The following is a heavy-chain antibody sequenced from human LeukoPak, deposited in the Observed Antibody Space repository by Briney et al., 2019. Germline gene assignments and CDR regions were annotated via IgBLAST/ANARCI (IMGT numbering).Heavy chain of an antibody. Sequence: QTGGSLRLSCAASGITLRSYWMHWVRQAPGKGLVWVSRINSDGSSTTYADSVKGRFTISRDNAKNTLYLQMHSLRAEDTAVYYCARAYSGNERYAFDIWGQGTMVTVSS. V-gene: IGHV3-74*01. CDR3: ARAYSGNERYAFDI. CDR2: INSDGSST. J-gene: IGHJ3*02. CDR1: GITLRSYW. D-gene: IGHD5-12*01.